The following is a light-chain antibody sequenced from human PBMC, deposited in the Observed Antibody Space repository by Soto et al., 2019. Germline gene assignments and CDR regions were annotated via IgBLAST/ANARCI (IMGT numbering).Light chain of an antibody. Sequence: QSVLTQSSSASASIRSSVKRTCTMSSGHSSYIIAWHQQQPGKAPRYLMKLEGSGSYNKGSGVPDRFSGSSSGADRYLTISNLQFEDEADYYCETWDSNIHWVFGGGTKLTVL. V-gene: IGLV4-60*02. CDR2: LEGSGSY. J-gene: IGLJ3*02. CDR3: ETWDSNIHWV. CDR1: SGHSSYI.